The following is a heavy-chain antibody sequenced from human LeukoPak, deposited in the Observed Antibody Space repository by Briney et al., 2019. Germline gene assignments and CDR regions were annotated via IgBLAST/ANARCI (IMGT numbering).Heavy chain of an antibody. CDR3: ARDVDTPDAFDI. Sequence: GGSLRLSCAASGFTVSSNYMSWVRQAPGKGLEWVSVIYSGGSTYYADSVKGRFTISRDNSKNTLYPQMNSLRAEDTAVYYCARDVDTPDAFDIWGQGTMVTVSS. CDR2: IYSGGST. J-gene: IGHJ3*02. D-gene: IGHD5-18*01. CDR1: GFTVSSNY. V-gene: IGHV3-66*01.